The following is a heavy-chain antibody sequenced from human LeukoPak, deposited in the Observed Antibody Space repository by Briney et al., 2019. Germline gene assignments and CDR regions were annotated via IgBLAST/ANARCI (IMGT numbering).Heavy chain of an antibody. CDR3: ARGPYPYDSSGAFDI. CDR1: GGSISSYY. V-gene: IGHV4-59*08. Sequence: PSETLSLTCTVSGGSISSYYWGWIRQPPGKGLEWIGSIYYSGSTNYNPSLKSRVTISVDTSKNQFSLKLSSVTAADTAVYFCARGPYPYDSSGAFDIWGQGTMVTVSS. D-gene: IGHD3-22*01. J-gene: IGHJ3*02. CDR2: IYYSGST.